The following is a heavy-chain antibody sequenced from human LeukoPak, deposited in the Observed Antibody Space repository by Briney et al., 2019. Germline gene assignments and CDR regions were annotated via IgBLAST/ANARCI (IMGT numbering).Heavy chain of an antibody. CDR2: IYYSGST. J-gene: IGHJ3*02. D-gene: IGHD3-22*01. Sequence: KPSETLSLTCTVSGGSISSYYWSWIRQPPGKGLEWIGYIYYSGSTKYNPSLKSRVTISVDTYKNHFSLQLSSVTAADTAVDYCARVPPYYYDSSGHFVAAFDIWGQGTMVTVSS. V-gene: IGHV4-59*01. CDR1: GGSISSYY. CDR3: ARVPPYYYDSSGHFVAAFDI.